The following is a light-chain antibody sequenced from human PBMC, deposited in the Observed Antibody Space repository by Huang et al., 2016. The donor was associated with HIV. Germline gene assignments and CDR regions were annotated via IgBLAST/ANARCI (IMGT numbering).Light chain of an antibody. CDR2: AAS. V-gene: IGKV1-12*01. CDR3: QQANSFPRSIT. CDR1: QGSGSW. J-gene: IGKJ5*01. Sequence: DIQKTQSPSSVSASVGDRVTITGRAGQGSGSWLAWYQQNPGKAPKLLVYAASTLQSGVPSRFSGSGSGTDFTLTISSLQPEDFATYYCQQANSFPRSITFGQGTRLAIK.